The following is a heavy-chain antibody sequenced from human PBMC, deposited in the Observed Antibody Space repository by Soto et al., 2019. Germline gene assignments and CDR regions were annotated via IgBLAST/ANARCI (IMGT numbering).Heavy chain of an antibody. J-gene: IGHJ6*02. Sequence: GGSLRLSCAASGFTFSTYTMNWVRQAPGKGLEWVSSIGSTGIYIYYADSMEGRFTISRDNAKNSLYLQMNSLRAEDTAVYYCARDGYYYGMDVWGQGTTVTVSS. CDR3: ARDGYYYGMDV. CDR2: IGSTGIYI. V-gene: IGHV3-21*01. CDR1: GFTFSTYT.